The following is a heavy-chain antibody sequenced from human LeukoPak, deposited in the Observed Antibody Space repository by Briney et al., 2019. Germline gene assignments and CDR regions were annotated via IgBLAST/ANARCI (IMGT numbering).Heavy chain of an antibody. CDR1: GYTFTSYD. V-gene: IGHV1-8*01. Sequence: ASVKVSCKASGYTFTSYDINWVRQATGQGLEWMGWMNPDSGNTGHAQKFQGRVTMTRNTSISTAYMELSSLRSEDTAVYYCARGSLAAAGTGFDYWGQGTLVTVSS. CDR2: MNPDSGNT. J-gene: IGHJ4*02. CDR3: ARGSLAAAGTGFDY. D-gene: IGHD6-13*01.